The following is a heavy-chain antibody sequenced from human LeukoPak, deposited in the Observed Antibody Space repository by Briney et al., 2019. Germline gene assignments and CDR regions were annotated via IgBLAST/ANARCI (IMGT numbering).Heavy chain of an antibody. CDR3: ARAPYCGGDCYSGARFDP. D-gene: IGHD2-21*02. CDR1: GGSFSGYY. V-gene: IGHV4-34*01. Sequence: SETLSLTCAVYGGSFSGYYWSWIRQPPGKGLEWIGEINHSGSTNYNPSLKSRVTISVDTSKNQFSLKLSSVTAADTAVYYCARAPYCGGDCYSGARFDPWGQGTLVTVSS. CDR2: INHSGST. J-gene: IGHJ5*02.